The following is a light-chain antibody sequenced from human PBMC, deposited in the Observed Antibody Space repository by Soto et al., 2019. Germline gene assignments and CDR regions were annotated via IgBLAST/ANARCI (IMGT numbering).Light chain of an antibody. V-gene: IGLV1-40*01. Sequence: QSVLTQPPSVSGAPGQRVTISCTGSSSNIGAGYDVHWYQQLPGTAPKLLIYGNSNRPSGVPDRFSGSKSGTSASLATTWIQAAAEADYYCHSYYSSLSYVFGTGTKLTVL. CDR2: GNS. CDR1: SSNIGAGYD. CDR3: HSYYSSLSYV. J-gene: IGLJ1*01.